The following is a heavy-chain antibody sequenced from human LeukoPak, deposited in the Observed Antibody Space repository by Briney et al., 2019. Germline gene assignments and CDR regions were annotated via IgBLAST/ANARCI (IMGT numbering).Heavy chain of an antibody. D-gene: IGHD6-13*01. CDR2: INAGNGNT. V-gene: IGHV1-3*01. CDR3: ARRLGAAAGYDY. Sequence: ASVKVSCKASGYTFTSYAMQWVRQAPGQRLEWMGWINAGNGNTKYSQKFQGRVTITADKSTSTAYMELSSLRSEDTAVYYCARRLGAAAGYDYWGQGTLVTVSS. J-gene: IGHJ4*02. CDR1: GYTFTSYA.